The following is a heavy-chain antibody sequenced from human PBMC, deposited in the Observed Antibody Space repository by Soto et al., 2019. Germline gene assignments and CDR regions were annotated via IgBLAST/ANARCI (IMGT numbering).Heavy chain of an antibody. Sequence: GGSLRLSCAASGFTFSSYSMNWVRQAPGKGLEWVSSISSSSSYINYADSVKGRFTISRDNAKNSLYLQMNSLRAEDTAVYYCARDLRDIAARQPDYWGQGTLVTVSS. V-gene: IGHV3-21*01. J-gene: IGHJ4*02. D-gene: IGHD6-6*01. CDR1: GFTFSSYS. CDR2: ISSSSSYI. CDR3: ARDLRDIAARQPDY.